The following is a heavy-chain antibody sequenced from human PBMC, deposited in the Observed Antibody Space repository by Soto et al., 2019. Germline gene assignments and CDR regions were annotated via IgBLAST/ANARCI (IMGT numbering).Heavy chain of an antibody. CDR1: GFTFSSYW. CDR3: ARDEVVLRFLEWLSGYYYYMDV. J-gene: IGHJ6*03. CDR2: INSDGSST. D-gene: IGHD3-3*01. Sequence: GGSLRLSCAASGFTFSSYWMHWVRQAPGKGLVWVSRINSDGSSTSYADSVKGRFTISRDNAKNTLYLQMNSLRAEDTAVYYCARDEVVLRFLEWLSGYYYYMDVWGKGTTVTVSS. V-gene: IGHV3-74*01.